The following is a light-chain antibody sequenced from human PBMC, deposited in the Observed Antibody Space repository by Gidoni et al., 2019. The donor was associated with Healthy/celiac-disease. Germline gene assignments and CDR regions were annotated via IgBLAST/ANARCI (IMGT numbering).Light chain of an antibody. V-gene: IGKV3-11*01. CDR1: QRVSSY. Sequence: EIVLTQSPATLSLSPGERATLSCRASQRVSSYLAWYQQKPGQAPRLLIYDASNRATGIPARFSGSGPGTDFTLTISSLEPEDFAVYYCQQRSNWPRSFGQXTKLEIK. CDR2: DAS. J-gene: IGKJ2*03. CDR3: QQRSNWPRS.